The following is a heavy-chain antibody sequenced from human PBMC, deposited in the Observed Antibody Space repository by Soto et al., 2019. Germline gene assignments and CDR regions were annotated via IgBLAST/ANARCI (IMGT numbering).Heavy chain of an antibody. Sequence: SETLSLTCTVSGGSISSGGYYWSWIRQHPGKGLEWIGYIYYSGSTYYNPSLKSRVTISVDTSKNQFSLKLSSVTAADTAVYYCARFYYDSSGYFTTDYWGQGTLVTVSS. V-gene: IGHV4-31*03. CDR1: GGSISSGGYY. CDR3: ARFYYDSSGYFTTDY. CDR2: IYYSGST. D-gene: IGHD3-22*01. J-gene: IGHJ4*02.